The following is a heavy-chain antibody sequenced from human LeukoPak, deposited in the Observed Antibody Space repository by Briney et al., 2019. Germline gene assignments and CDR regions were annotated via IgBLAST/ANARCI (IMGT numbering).Heavy chain of an antibody. Sequence: PSETLSLTCAVYGRSFSGYYWSWIRQPPGKGLEWIGEINHSGSTNYNPSLKSRVTISVDTSKNQFSLKLSSVTAADTAVYYCARGRSRAAAAGTVDYWGQGTLVTVSS. V-gene: IGHV4-34*01. CDR2: INHSGST. CDR1: GRSFSGYY. J-gene: IGHJ4*02. D-gene: IGHD6-13*01. CDR3: ARGRSRAAAAGTVDY.